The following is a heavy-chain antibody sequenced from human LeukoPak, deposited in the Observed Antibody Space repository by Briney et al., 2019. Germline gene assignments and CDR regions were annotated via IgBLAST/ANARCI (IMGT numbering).Heavy chain of an antibody. D-gene: IGHD3-10*01. CDR2: MNPNSGNT. CDR3: ARDRFLISGSYYYGMDV. J-gene: IGHJ6*02. CDR1: GYTFTSYD. Sequence: ASVKVSCKASGYTFTSYDINWVRQATGQGLEWMGWMNPNSGNTGYAQKFQGRVTITRNTSISTAYMELSSLRAEDTAVYYCARDRFLISGSYYYGMDVWGQGTTVTVSS. V-gene: IGHV1-8*01.